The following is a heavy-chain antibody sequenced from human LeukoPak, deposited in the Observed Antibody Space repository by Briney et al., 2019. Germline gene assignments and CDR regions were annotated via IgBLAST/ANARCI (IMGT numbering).Heavy chain of an antibody. V-gene: IGHV4-61*02. CDR3: ARADGYNAFDY. J-gene: IGHJ4*02. CDR1: GGSISSGSYY. D-gene: IGHD5-24*01. Sequence: SQTLSLTCTVSGGSISSGSYYWSWIRQPAGKGLEWIVRIYTSGSTNYNPSLKSRVTISVDTSKNQFSLKLSSVTAADTAVYYCARADGYNAFDYWGQGTLVTVSS. CDR2: IYTSGST.